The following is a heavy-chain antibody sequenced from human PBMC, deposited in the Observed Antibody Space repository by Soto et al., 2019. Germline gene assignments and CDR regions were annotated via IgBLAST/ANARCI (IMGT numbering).Heavy chain of an antibody. CDR3: ARDGYDILTGSHITAGAFDI. Sequence: SETLSLTCTVSGGSISSGGYYWSWIRQHPGKGLEWIGYIYYSGSTYYNPSLKSRVTISVDTSKNQFSLKLSSVTAADTAVYYCARDGYDILTGSHITAGAFDIWGQGTMVTVSS. CDR2: IYYSGST. D-gene: IGHD3-9*01. CDR1: GGSISSGGYY. V-gene: IGHV4-31*03. J-gene: IGHJ3*02.